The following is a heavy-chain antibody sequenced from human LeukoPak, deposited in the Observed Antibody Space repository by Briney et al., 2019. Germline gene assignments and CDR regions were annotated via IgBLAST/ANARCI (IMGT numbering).Heavy chain of an antibody. V-gene: IGHV1-8*01. J-gene: IGHJ6*03. CDR2: MNHNSGDT. CDR3: ARGGGGYSGYGGYYYYYMDV. Sequence: ASVKVSCKASGYTLISYYINWVRQATGQALEWVGWMNHNSGDTGYAQKFQGRITMTRNTPISTAYMELSSLRSDITAVYYCARGGGGYSGYGGYYYYYMDVWGKGTTVTVSS. D-gene: IGHD5-12*01. CDR1: GYTLISYY.